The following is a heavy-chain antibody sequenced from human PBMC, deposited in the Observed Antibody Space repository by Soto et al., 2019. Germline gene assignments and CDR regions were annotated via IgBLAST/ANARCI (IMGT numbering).Heavy chain of an antibody. Sequence: SETLSLTCAVSGDSISSDKWWSWVRQPPGKGLEWIGEIYHSGSTKYNPSLKSRVTISVDTSKNQFSLKLNSMTAADTAVYYCARHNYGSGSTYFDYWGQGTLVTVSS. CDR1: GDSISSDKW. V-gene: IGHV4-4*02. CDR3: ARHNYGSGSTYFDY. CDR2: IYHSGST. D-gene: IGHD3-10*01. J-gene: IGHJ4*02.